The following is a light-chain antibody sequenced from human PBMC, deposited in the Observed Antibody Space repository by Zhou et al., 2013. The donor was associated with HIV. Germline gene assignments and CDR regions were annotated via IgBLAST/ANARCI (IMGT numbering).Light chain of an antibody. CDR2: GAS. J-gene: IGKJ1*01. Sequence: EVVMTQSPATLSVSPGERATLSCRASQNIVSNLAWYQQQPGQAPRLLIYGASTRVTGIPARFSGSGSGTEFTLTISSLQSEDFAIYYCQQYNNWPPSWTFGQGTKVEIK. CDR1: QNIVSN. CDR3: QQYNNWPPSWT. V-gene: IGKV3-15*01.